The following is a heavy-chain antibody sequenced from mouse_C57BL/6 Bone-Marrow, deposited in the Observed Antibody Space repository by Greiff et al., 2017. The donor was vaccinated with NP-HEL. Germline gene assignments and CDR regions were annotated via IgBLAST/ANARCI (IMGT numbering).Heavy chain of an antibody. V-gene: IGHV6-3*01. CDR2: IRLKSDNYAT. D-gene: IGHD2-2*01. CDR3: NYGYDWFAY. Sequence: EVQGVESGGGLVQPGGSMKLSCVASGFTFSNYWMNWVRQSPEKGLEWVAQIRLKSDNYATHYAESVKGRFTISRDDSKSSVYLQMNNLRAEDTGIYYCNYGYDWFAYWGQGTLVTVSA. J-gene: IGHJ3*01. CDR1: GFTFSNYW.